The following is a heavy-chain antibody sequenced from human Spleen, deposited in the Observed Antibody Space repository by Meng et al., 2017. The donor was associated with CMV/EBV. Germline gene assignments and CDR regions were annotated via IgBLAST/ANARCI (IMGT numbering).Heavy chain of an antibody. CDR3: ARTRSGYYSPFDY. J-gene: IGHJ4*02. D-gene: IGHD3-22*01. V-gene: IGHV4-39*07. CDR2: LYNGGTT. CDR1: GGSISSGISY. Sequence: GSLRLSCTVSGGSISSGISYWGWIRQPPGKGLEWIGTLYNGGTTYYNPSLKSRVTISVDTSKNQFSLKLSSVTAADTAVYYCARTRSGYYSPFDYWGQGTLVTVSS.